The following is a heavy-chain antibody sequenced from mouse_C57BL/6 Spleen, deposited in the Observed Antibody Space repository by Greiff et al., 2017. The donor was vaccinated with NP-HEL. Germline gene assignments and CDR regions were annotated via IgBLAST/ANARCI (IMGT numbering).Heavy chain of an antibody. D-gene: IGHD2-5*01. V-gene: IGHV10-1*01. CDR2: IRSKSNNYAT. CDR3: VRQGRYSNYFIDY. J-gene: IGHJ2*01. Sequence: EAGGGLVQPKGSLTLPCAASGFSFNTYAMHWVRQAPGKGLEGVARIRSKSNNYATYYADSVNDRFTISRDDSESMLYLQMNNLKTEETAMYYCVRQGRYSNYFIDYWGQGTTLTVSS. CDR1: GFSFNTYA.